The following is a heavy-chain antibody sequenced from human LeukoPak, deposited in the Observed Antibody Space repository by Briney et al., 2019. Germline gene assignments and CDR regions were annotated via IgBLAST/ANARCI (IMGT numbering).Heavy chain of an antibody. D-gene: IGHD3-22*01. J-gene: IGHJ4*02. CDR2: INPNSGGT. Sequence: GASVKVSCKASGYTFTGYYMHWVRQAPGQGLEWMGWINPNSGGTNYAQKFQGRVTMTRDTSISTAYMELSRLRSDDTAVYYCARDSHYYDRSGYPDYWGQGTLVTVSS. CDR1: GYTFTGYY. CDR3: ARDSHYYDRSGYPDY. V-gene: IGHV1-2*02.